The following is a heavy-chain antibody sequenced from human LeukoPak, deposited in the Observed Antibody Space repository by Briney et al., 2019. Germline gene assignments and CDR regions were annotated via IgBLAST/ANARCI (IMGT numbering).Heavy chain of an antibody. CDR2: IYFNGGST. CDR1: GDSMSRTIYY. Sequence: SETLSLTCTVCGDSMSRTIYYLGWIRQPPGKGLEWIGSIYFNGGSTYYNPSLKSRATISVDTSRNQFSLMLRSVTAADTAVYYCARPMYTSWDSFDPWGQGTLVTVSS. V-gene: IGHV4-39*01. D-gene: IGHD2-8*01. J-gene: IGHJ5*02. CDR3: ARPMYTSWDSFDP.